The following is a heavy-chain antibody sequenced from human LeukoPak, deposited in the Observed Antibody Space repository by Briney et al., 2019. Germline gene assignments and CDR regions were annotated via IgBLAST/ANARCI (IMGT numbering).Heavy chain of an antibody. V-gene: IGHV1-46*01. J-gene: IGHJ4*02. Sequence: ASVKVSCKASGYTFTNYYMHWVRQAPGQGLEWMGIINPSGGSTSYAQQFQGRVTMTRDTSTSTVYMELSSLRSEDMAVYYYARTPVELATDYFDYWGQGTLVTVSS. CDR2: INPSGGST. CDR3: ARTPVELATDYFDY. D-gene: IGHD5-24*01. CDR1: GYTFTNYY.